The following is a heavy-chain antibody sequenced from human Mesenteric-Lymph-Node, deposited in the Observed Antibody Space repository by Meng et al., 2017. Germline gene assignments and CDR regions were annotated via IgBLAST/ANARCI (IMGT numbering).Heavy chain of an antibody. Sequence: GESLKISCAASGFTFSSYAMHWVRQAPGKGLEWVAVISYDGSNKYYADSVKGRFTISRDNSKNTLYLQMNSLRAEDTAVYYCARDLEVLWFGDQAQDAFDIWGQGTMVTVSS. CDR1: GFTFSSYA. J-gene: IGHJ3*02. D-gene: IGHD3-10*01. CDR2: ISYDGSNK. CDR3: ARDLEVLWFGDQAQDAFDI. V-gene: IGHV3-30*01.